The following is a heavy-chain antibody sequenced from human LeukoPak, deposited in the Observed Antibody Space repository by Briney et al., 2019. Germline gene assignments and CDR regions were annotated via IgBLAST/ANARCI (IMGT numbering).Heavy chain of an antibody. J-gene: IGHJ4*02. CDR1: GGSFSGYY. V-gene: IGHV4-34*01. CDR3: ARGPGTASGY. CDR2: INHSGST. Sequence: SETLSLTCAVYGGSFSGYYWSWIRQPPGKGLEWIGEINHSGSTNYNPSLKSRVTISVDTSKNQFSLKLSSVTAADTAVYYCARGPGTASGYWGQGTLDTVSS. D-gene: IGHD1-1*01.